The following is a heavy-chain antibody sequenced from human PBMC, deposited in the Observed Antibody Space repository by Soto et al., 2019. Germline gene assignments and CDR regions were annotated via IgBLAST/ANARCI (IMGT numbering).Heavy chain of an antibody. Sequence: GGSLRLSCAASGFTFSSYAMHWVRQAPGKGLEWVALISYDGSDKDYADSVKGRFTISRDNSRNTLFLQMNSLRAEDTAVYYCARDWVDSSGYYSLSDYWGQGTLVTVSS. CDR2: ISYDGSDK. V-gene: IGHV3-30-3*01. CDR3: ARDWVDSSGYYSLSDY. CDR1: GFTFSSYA. D-gene: IGHD3-22*01. J-gene: IGHJ4*02.